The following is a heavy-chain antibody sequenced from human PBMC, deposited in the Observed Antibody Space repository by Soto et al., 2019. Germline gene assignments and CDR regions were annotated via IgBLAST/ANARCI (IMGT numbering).Heavy chain of an antibody. D-gene: IGHD6-13*01. CDR1: GFTFTSYT. Sequence: XGSRRLSCAASGFTFTSYTMNWVRQAPGKGLEWVSSISSSSDYIYYADSMKGRVTISRDNAKNSLFLDMNSLTGEDTAVYYCARARVYATGPLDFWGQGTLVTVSS. CDR2: ISSSSDYI. J-gene: IGHJ1*01. V-gene: IGHV3-21*06. CDR3: ARARVYATGPLDF.